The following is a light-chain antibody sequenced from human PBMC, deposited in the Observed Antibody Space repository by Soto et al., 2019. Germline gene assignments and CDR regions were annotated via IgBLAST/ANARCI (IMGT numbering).Light chain of an antibody. V-gene: IGKV3-20*01. CDR1: QSVSSNQ. CDR3: QHYDKTPT. CDR2: GTS. Sequence: EIVLTQSPGTVSLSPGEGASLSCRASQSVSSNQIAWYQQRPGQTPRLLMYGTSSRAPAIPDRFSGSGSGTGFTLAIRRLEPEDFSVYYCQHYDKTPTFGGGTKVEI. J-gene: IGKJ4*01.